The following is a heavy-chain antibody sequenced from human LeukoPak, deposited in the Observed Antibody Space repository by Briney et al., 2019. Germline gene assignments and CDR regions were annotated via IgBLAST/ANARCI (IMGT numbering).Heavy chain of an antibody. CDR3: ARDFLRTASPDAFDF. CDR2: ISYSGNT. CDR1: GDSISSDGYS. Sequence: SQTLSLTCTVSGDSISSDGYSWTWIRQPPGKGLEGIGHISYSGNTYYNPSLKSRVTLSVDASKNQFSLNLTSVTAADTAIYYCARDFLRTASPDAFDFWGQGTMVTVSS. J-gene: IGHJ3*01. D-gene: IGHD2-21*02. V-gene: IGHV4-31*03.